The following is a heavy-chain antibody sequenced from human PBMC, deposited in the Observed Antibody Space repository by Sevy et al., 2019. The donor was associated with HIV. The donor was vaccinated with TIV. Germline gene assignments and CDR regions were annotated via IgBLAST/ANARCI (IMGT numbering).Heavy chain of an antibody. CDR2: IKSKTDGGTT. Sequence: GGSLRLSCAASGFTFNNAWMNWVRQAPGKGLEWVGRIKSKTDGGTTDYAAPVKGRFTISRDDSKNTLYLQMNSLKTEDTAVYYCTIPSGSSERGYYFDYWGQGTLVTVSS. J-gene: IGHJ4*02. CDR3: TIPSGSSERGYYFDY. D-gene: IGHD2-15*01. V-gene: IGHV3-15*01. CDR1: GFTFNNAW.